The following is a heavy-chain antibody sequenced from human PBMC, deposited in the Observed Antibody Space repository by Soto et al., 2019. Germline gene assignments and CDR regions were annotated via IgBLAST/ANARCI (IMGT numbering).Heavy chain of an antibody. CDR1: GGTFSSYT. J-gene: IGHJ4*02. Sequence: GASVKVSCKASGGTFSSYTISWVRRAPGQGLEWMGRIIPILGIANYAQKFQGRVTITADKSTSTAYMELSSLRSEDTAVYYCARGVGTNGDSDYWGQGTLVTVSS. V-gene: IGHV1-69*02. D-gene: IGHD2-2*01. CDR2: IIPILGIA. CDR3: ARGVGTNGDSDY.